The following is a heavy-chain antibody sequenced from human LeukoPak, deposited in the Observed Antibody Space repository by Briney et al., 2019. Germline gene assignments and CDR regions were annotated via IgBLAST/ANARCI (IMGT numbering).Heavy chain of an antibody. CDR3: VRAKGDY. CDR1: GGSISSGCYY. CDR2: IYTSGSN. Sequence: SETLSLTCTVSGGSISSGCYYWSWIRQPAGKGLEWIGRIYTSGSNHYNPSLKSRVPISVNTSKNQFFLKLSSVPPAGTGVYFCVRAKGDYWGQGTLVTVSS. V-gene: IGHV4-61*02. J-gene: IGHJ4*02.